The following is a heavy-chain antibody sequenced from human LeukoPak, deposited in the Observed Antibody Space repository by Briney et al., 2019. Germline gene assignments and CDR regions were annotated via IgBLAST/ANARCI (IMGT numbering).Heavy chain of an antibody. CDR1: GFTFSSYA. D-gene: IGHD6-13*01. CDR2: ISGSGGST. J-gene: IGHJ4*02. Sequence: PGSSLRLFCAASGFTFSSYAMSWVRQATGKGLEWVSAISGSGGSTYYADSVKGRFTISRDNSKNTLYLQMNSLRAEDTAVYYCAKFLCSSWYFGFWGQGTLVTVSS. CDR3: AKFLCSSWYFGF. V-gene: IGHV3-23*01.